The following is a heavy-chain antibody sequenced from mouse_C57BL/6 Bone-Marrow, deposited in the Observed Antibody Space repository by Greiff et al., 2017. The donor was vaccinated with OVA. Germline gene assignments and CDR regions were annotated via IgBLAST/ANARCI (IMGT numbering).Heavy chain of an antibody. CDR1: GYTFTSYG. D-gene: IGHD2-2*01. J-gene: IGHJ2*01. CDR2: IYPRSGNT. Sequence: VQLQQSGAELARPGASVKLSCKASGYTFTSYGISWVKQRTGQGLEWIGEIYPRSGNTYYNEKFKGKATLTADKSSSTAYMELRSLTSEDSAVYFCARRSTRVTTGYYFDYWGQGTTLTVSS. V-gene: IGHV1-81*01. CDR3: ARRSTRVTTGYYFDY.